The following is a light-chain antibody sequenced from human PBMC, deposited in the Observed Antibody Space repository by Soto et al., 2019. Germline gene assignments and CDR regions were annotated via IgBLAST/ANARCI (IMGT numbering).Light chain of an antibody. CDR2: DDT. CDR1: DIGGKS. Sequence: SYELTQPPSVSVAPGQTARITCGGNDIGGKSVHWYQQKPGQAPVVVVYDDTDRPSGIPERFSGSNSGNTPTLTITRVEAGDEADYYCQVWDSSSDHSVVFGGGTKLTVL. V-gene: IGLV3-21*02. J-gene: IGLJ2*01. CDR3: QVWDSSSDHSVV.